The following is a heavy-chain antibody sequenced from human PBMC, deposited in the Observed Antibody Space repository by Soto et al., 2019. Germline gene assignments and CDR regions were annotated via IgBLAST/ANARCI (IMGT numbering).Heavy chain of an antibody. Sequence: GGSLRLSCAASGFTFSTYAMHWVRQAPGKGLEWVAVIWYDGSDKYYGDSVKGRFTISRDNSRNTPYLQMNSLRAEDTAVYYCAKESSGWYYFDYWGQGTLVTVSS. J-gene: IGHJ4*02. CDR1: GFTFSTYA. V-gene: IGHV3-30*02. D-gene: IGHD6-19*01. CDR3: AKESSGWYYFDY. CDR2: IWYDGSDK.